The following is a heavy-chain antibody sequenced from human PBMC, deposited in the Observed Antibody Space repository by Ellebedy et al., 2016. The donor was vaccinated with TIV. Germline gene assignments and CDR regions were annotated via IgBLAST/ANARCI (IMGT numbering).Heavy chain of an antibody. J-gene: IGHJ6*02. CDR3: AVVTTSPYYYYGLDV. V-gene: IGHV3-53*05. D-gene: IGHD2-21*02. CDR1: GFTVSSNY. Sequence: GESLKISCAVSGFTVSSNYMSWVRQAPGKGLECVSVIYSTGTTHYADSVRGRFTISKDRSSNTLYLQMNSLRVEDTAVYFCAVVTTSPYYYYGLDVWGQGTTVTVSS. CDR2: IYSTGTT.